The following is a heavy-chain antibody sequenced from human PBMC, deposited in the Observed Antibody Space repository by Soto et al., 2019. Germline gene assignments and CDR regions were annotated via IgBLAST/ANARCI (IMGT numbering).Heavy chain of an antibody. CDR3: VRGRSYSVYDF. Sequence: SGTLSLTCTVSGCSISGHSWIWIRQSAGRGLEWIGHIYPSGSTSYNPSLRSRVTMSLDTSKNQIFLNLTSVTAADTAVFYCVRGRSYSVYDFWGPGTLVTVSS. D-gene: IGHD5-12*01. V-gene: IGHV4-4*07. J-gene: IGHJ4*02. CDR1: GCSISGHS. CDR2: IYPSGST.